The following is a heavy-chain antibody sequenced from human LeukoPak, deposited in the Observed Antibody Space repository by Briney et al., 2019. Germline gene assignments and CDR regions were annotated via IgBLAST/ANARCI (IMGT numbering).Heavy chain of an antibody. CDR3: ARQIELASPNFDY. J-gene: IGHJ4*02. V-gene: IGHV5-51*01. Sequence: GESLKISCKASGYSFTTFWIGGVRQLPGKGLEWMGVIYPGDSDTRYSPSFQGQVTFSADKSITTAYLQWSSLKASDTAVYYCARQIELASPNFDYWGQGTLVTVSS. CDR1: GYSFTTFW. CDR2: IYPGDSDT. D-gene: IGHD6-19*01.